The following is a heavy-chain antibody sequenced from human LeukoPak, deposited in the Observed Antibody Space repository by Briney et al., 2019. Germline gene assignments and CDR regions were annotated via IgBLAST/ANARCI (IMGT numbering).Heavy chain of an antibody. CDR3: AKDSLPGVWSGYLDY. CDR2: ISYDGSNK. CDR1: GFTFSSYA. D-gene: IGHD3-3*01. Sequence: GGSLRLSCAASGFTFSSYAMHWVRQAPGKGLERVAVISYDGSNKYYADSVKGRFTISRDNSKNTLYLQMNSLRAEDTAVYYCAKDSLPGVWSGYLDYWGQGALVTVSS. J-gene: IGHJ4*02. V-gene: IGHV3-30-3*01.